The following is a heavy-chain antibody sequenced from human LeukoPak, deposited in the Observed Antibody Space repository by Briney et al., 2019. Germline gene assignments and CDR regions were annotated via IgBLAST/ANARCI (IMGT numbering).Heavy chain of an antibody. Sequence: GGSLRLSCAASGFTSSSYSMNWVRQAPGKGLEWVSYISSSSSTIYYADSVKGRFTISRDNAKNSLYLQMNSLRAEDTAVYYCARDRASGSYYKGEAFDIWGQGTMVTVSS. CDR2: ISSSSSTI. CDR1: GFTSSSYS. V-gene: IGHV3-48*04. J-gene: IGHJ3*02. D-gene: IGHD1-26*01. CDR3: ARDRASGSYYKGEAFDI.